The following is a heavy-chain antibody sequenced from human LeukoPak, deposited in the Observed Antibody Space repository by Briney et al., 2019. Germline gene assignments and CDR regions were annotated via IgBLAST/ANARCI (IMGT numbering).Heavy chain of an antibody. Sequence: SVKVSCKASGGTFSSHAISWVRQAPGQGLEWMGGIIPIFGTANYAQKFQGRVTITTDESTSIAYMELSSLRSEDTAVYYCARDRYGAGSDAFDIWGQGTMVTVSS. D-gene: IGHD3-16*02. V-gene: IGHV1-69*05. CDR2: IIPIFGTA. CDR3: ARDRYGAGSDAFDI. CDR1: GGTFSSHA. J-gene: IGHJ3*02.